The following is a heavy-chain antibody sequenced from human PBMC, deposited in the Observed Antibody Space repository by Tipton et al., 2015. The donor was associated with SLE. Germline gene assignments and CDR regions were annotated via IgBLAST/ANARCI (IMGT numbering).Heavy chain of an antibody. D-gene: IGHD3-10*01. CDR2: IYTSGST. J-gene: IGHJ6*02. CDR3: ARYSGDYYYYGMDV. V-gene: IGHV4-61*09. CDR1: GGSISSGSYY. Sequence: TLSLTCTVSGGSISSGSYYWSWIRQPAGKGLEWIGYIYTSGSTNYNPSLKSRVTISVDTSKNQFSLKLNSVTPEDTAVYYCARYSGDYYYYGMDVWGQGTTVTVSS.